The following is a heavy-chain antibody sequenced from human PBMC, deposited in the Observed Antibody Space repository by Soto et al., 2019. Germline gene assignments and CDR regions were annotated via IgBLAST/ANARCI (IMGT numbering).Heavy chain of an antibody. CDR3: ASPNYYDSSGYEPFQH. CDR1: GYTFTSYG. J-gene: IGHJ1*01. D-gene: IGHD3-22*01. CDR2: ISAYNGNT. Sequence: GASVKVSCKASGYTFTSYGISWVRQAPGQGVEWMGWISAYNGNTNYAQKLQGRVTMTTDTSTSTAYMELRSLRSDDTAVYYCASPNYYDSSGYEPFQHWGQGTLVTVSS. V-gene: IGHV1-18*01.